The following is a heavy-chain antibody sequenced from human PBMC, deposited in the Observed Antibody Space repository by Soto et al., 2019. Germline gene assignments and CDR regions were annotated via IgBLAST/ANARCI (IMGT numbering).Heavy chain of an antibody. CDR1: GFTFSSYA. CDR2: ISGSGGST. CDR3: AKGYGLIVGATLDY. Sequence: EVQLLESGGGLVQPGGSLRLSCAASGFTFSSYAMSWVRQAPGKGLEWVSAISGSGGSTYYADSVKGRFTISRDNSKTTLYLQMNSLRAEDTAVYYCAKGYGLIVGATLDYWGQGTLVTVSS. D-gene: IGHD1-26*01. J-gene: IGHJ4*02. V-gene: IGHV3-23*01.